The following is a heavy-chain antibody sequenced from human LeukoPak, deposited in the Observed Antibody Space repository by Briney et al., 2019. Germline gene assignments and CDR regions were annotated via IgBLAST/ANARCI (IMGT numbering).Heavy chain of an antibody. CDR1: GFTFSDYY. Sequence: GGSLRLSCAVFGFTFSDYYMDWVRQAPGKGLEWVGRTRNKANSYTTEYAASVKGRFTISRDESKNSLYLQMNSLKTEDTAVYYCARAGVRTYFDYWGQEPWSPSPQ. CDR3: ARAGVRTYFDY. CDR2: TRNKANSYTT. J-gene: IGHJ4*01. V-gene: IGHV3-72*01. D-gene: IGHD2-8*01.